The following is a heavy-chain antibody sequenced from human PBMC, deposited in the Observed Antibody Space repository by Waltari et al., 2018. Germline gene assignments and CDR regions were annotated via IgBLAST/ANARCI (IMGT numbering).Heavy chain of an antibody. CDR1: DSSITTDYY. CDR2: SYHTGSA. CDR3: ARVTTVRLFDY. J-gene: IGHJ4*02. Sequence: QVQLQESGPELVRPSDTLSLTCAVSDSSITTDYYWGWIRQSPGKGPEWIGSSYHTGSAYYNPSLRSRVAISVDTSKNQFSLTLNSVTAADTAVYYCARVTTVRLFDYWGQGILVTVSS. D-gene: IGHD4-4*01. V-gene: IGHV4-38-2*01.